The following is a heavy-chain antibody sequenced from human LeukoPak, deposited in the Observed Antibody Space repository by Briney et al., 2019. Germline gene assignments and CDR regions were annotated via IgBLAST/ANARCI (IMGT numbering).Heavy chain of an antibody. CDR3: ARGDGRGSSWTFDY. J-gene: IGHJ4*02. V-gene: IGHV1-2*04. CDR2: INPNSGGT. CDR1: GYTFTGYY. D-gene: IGHD6-13*01. Sequence: GASVKVSCKASGYTFTGYYMHWVRQAPGQGLEWMGWINPNSGGTNYAQKFQGWVTMTRDTSISTAYMELSRLRSDDTAVYYCARGDGRGSSWTFDYCGQGTLVTVSS.